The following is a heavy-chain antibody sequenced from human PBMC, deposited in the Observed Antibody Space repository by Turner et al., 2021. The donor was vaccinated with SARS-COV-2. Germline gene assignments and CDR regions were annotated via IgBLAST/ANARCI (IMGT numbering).Heavy chain of an antibody. Sequence: QVQLQESGPGLVKPSETLSLTGTGSDGPISTNFWSWIRQPAGKGLEWIGRIHSSESTNYNPSLKSRVTMSIDTSQNQFSLKLSSVTAADTAVYYCVRANEVLTRAFDIWGQGTMVTVSS. D-gene: IGHD3-16*01. J-gene: IGHJ3*02. CDR1: DGPISTNF. V-gene: IGHV4-4*07. CDR2: IHSSEST. CDR3: VRANEVLTRAFDI.